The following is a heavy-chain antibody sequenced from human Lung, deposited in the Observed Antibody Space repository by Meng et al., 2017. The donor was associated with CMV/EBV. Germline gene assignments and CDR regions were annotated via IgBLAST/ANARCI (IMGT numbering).Heavy chain of an antibody. J-gene: IGHJ4*02. D-gene: IGHD3-16*01. CDR2: ISAYNGHT. CDR3: ARDSPYSYYYDTDF. CDR1: GYTFTDYA. Sequence: ASGYTFTDYAISWVRLAPGQELEWMGWISAYNGHTNYPQHLQGRVTMTTETSTSTAYMELTSLTSDDTAVYYCARDSPYSYYYDTDFWGQGTLVTVSS. V-gene: IGHV1-18*01.